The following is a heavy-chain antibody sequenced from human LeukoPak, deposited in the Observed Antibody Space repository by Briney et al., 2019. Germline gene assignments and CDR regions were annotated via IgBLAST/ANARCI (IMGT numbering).Heavy chain of an antibody. J-gene: IGHJ4*02. D-gene: IGHD3-3*01. CDR2: INHSGST. Sequence: PSETLSLTCAVYGGSFSGYYWSWIRQPPGKGLEWIGEINHSGSTNYNPSLKSRVTISVDTSKNQFSLKLSSVTAADTAVYYCARLNYDFWSGYQAEWGQGTLVTVSS. CDR3: ARLNYDFWSGYQAE. V-gene: IGHV4-34*01. CDR1: GGSFSGYY.